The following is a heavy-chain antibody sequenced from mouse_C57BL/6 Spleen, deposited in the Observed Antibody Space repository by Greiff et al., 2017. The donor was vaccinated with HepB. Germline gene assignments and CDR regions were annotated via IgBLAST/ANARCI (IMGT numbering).Heavy chain of an antibody. Sequence: EVQGVESGEGLVKPGGSLKLSCAASGFTFSSYAMSWVRQTPEKRLEWVAYISSGGDYIYYADTVKGRFTISRDNARNTLYLQMSSLKSEDTAMYYCTRDLDDYEGYYYAMDYWGQGTSVTVSS. CDR1: GFTFSSYA. J-gene: IGHJ4*01. CDR2: ISSGGDYI. D-gene: IGHD2-4*01. V-gene: IGHV5-9-1*02. CDR3: TRDLDDYEGYYYAMDY.